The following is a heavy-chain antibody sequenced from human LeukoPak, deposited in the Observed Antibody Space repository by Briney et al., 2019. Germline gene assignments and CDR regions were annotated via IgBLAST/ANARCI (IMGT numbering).Heavy chain of an antibody. CDR1: GFTFSSYW. D-gene: IGHD5-12*01. CDR2: INSDGSST. CDR3: AEVGYSGSFDY. V-gene: IGHV3-74*01. Sequence: GGSLRLSCAASGFTFSSYWMHWVRQAPGKGLVWVSRINSDGSSTSYADPVKGRFTISRDNSKNTLYLQMNSLRAEDTAVYYCAEVGYSGSFDYWGQGTLVTVSS. J-gene: IGHJ4*02.